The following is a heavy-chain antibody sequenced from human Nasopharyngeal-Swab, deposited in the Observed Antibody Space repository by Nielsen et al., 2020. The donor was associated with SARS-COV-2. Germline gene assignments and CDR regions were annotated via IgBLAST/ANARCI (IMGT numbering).Heavy chain of an antibody. V-gene: IGHV4-59*01. D-gene: IGHD6-13*01. CDR3: ARSEIAAGRPYYYYGMDV. CDR2: IYYSGST. CDR1: GGSISSYY. Sequence: SETLSLTCTVSGGSISSYYWSWIRQPPGKGLEWIGYIYYSGSTNYNPSLKSRVTISVDTSKNQFSLKLSSVTAADTAVYYCARSEIAAGRPYYYYGMDVWGQGTTVPSP. J-gene: IGHJ6*02.